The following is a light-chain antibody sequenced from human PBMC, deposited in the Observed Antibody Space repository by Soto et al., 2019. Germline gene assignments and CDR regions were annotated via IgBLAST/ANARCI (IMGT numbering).Light chain of an antibody. Sequence: DVQLTQSPSSLSVFVGDSVTVTCRASQNIITYLHWYHQKPGEAPTLLINAASTLQSGVPSRFSVSGSGTDVTLTINSLQPEDVGTYYCQQSYSNPTFGQGTTVEIK. CDR2: AAS. CDR1: QNIITY. CDR3: QQSYSNPT. V-gene: IGKV1-39*01. J-gene: IGKJ1*01.